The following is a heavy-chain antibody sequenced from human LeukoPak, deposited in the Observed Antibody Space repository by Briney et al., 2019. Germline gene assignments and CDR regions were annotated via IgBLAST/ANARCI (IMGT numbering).Heavy chain of an antibody. V-gene: IGHV5-51*01. CDR1: GYSFTSYW. Sequence: GESLKTSCKGSGYSFTSYWIGWVRQMPGKGLEWMGIIYPGDSDTRYSPSFQGQVTISADKSISTAYLQWSSLKASDTAMYYCARQVGSGSYYGYYMDVWGKGTTVTVSS. D-gene: IGHD3-10*01. J-gene: IGHJ6*03. CDR2: IYPGDSDT. CDR3: ARQVGSGSYYGYYMDV.